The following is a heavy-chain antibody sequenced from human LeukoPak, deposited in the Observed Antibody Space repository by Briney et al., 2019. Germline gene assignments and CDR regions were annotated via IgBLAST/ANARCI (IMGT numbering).Heavy chain of an antibody. CDR3: AKDAERGFDYSNSLRK. J-gene: IGHJ4*02. Sequence: GGSLRLSCAASKFTFSHYGMHWVRQAPGKGLEWVAVVFNDGSNQYYADSVKGRFTVSRDNSQNMLYLQMNSLRPEDTAVYYCAKDAERGFDYSNSLRKWGQGTLVTVSS. CDR1: KFTFSHYG. V-gene: IGHV3-33*03. CDR2: VFNDGSNQ. D-gene: IGHD4-11*01.